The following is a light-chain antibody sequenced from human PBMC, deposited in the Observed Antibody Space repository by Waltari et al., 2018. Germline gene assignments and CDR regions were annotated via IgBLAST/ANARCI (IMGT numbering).Light chain of an antibody. CDR3: QAWDNSTVV. V-gene: IGLV3-1*01. CDR2: QDN. CDR1: KLGDKY. Sequence: SYELTQPPSVSVSPGQTASIACSGDKLGDKYACWYQQKPGQSPVMVIYQDNKRPSGIPERCSGSNSGNTATLTISGTQAMDEADYYCQAWDNSTVVFGGGTKVTVL. J-gene: IGLJ2*01.